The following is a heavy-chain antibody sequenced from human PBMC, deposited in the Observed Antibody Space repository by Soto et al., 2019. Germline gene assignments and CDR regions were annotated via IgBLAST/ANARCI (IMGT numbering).Heavy chain of an antibody. CDR1: GFTVSSNY. CDR3: ASSIRFLEWLVDY. Sequence: GGSLRLSCAASGFTVSSNYMSWVRQAPGKGLEWVSVIYSGGSTYYADSVKGRFTISRDNSKNTLYLQMNSLRAEDTAVYYCASSIRFLEWLVDYWGQGTLVPVSS. D-gene: IGHD3-3*01. V-gene: IGHV3-66*01. J-gene: IGHJ4*02. CDR2: IYSGGST.